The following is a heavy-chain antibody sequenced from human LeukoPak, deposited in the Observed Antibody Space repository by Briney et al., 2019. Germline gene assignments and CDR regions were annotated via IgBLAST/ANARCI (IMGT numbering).Heavy chain of an antibody. D-gene: IGHD2-21*02. CDR3: ARHGAYCGGDCPGYFDL. CDR2: IYYSGST. V-gene: IGHV4-59*08. Sequence: SETLSLTCAVYGGSFSGYYWSWIRQPPGKGLEWIGYIYYSGSTNYNPSLRSRVTISVDTSKNQFSLKLSSVTAADTAVYYCARHGAYCGGDCPGYFDLWGRGTLVTVSS. CDR1: GGSFSGYY. J-gene: IGHJ2*01.